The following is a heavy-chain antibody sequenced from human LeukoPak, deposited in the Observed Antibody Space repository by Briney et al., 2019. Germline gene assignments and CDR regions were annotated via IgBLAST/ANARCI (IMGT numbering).Heavy chain of an antibody. D-gene: IGHD3-16*02. CDR2: INPSSGGT. J-gene: IGHJ5*02. CDR3: ASDSYTYRYEPKGFDP. Sequence: ASVKVSCKASGYTFTGYYMHWVRQAPGQGLEWMGWINPSSGGTNYAQKFQGRVTMTRDTSISTAYMELSRLRSDDTAVYYCASDSYTYRYEPKGFDPWGQGTLVTVSS. V-gene: IGHV1-2*02. CDR1: GYTFTGYY.